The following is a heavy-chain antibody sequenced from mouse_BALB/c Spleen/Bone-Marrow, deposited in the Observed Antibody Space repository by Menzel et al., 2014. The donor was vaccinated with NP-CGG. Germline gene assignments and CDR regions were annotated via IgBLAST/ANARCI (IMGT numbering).Heavy chain of an antibody. V-gene: IGHV1-22*01. D-gene: IGHD1-1*02. CDR2: INPKNGDT. J-gene: IGHJ3*01. CDR1: GYTFTEYT. Sequence: DVKLQESGPELVKPGASVKMSCKTSGYTFTEYTIHWVKQSHGKSLEWIGGINPKNGDTTYKQKFKGKATLTVDKSSSTAYMELRSLTSEDSAVYYCARDWYYYGSSSSWFAHWGQGTLVTVSA. CDR3: ARDWYYYGSSSSWFAH.